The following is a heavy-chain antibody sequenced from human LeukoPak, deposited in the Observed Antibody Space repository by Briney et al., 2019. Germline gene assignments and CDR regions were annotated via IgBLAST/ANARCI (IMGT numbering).Heavy chain of an antibody. D-gene: IGHD5-12*01. Sequence: ASVKVSCKASGYTVTGYYMHWVRLAPGQGLEWMGWSNPSSGDTNYAQKFQGRVTMTRDPSISTAYMELSRLRSDDTAVYYCAKNPYEYYFDYWGQGTLVTVSS. CDR3: AKNPYEYYFDY. CDR2: SNPSSGDT. V-gene: IGHV1-2*02. CDR1: GYTVTGYY. J-gene: IGHJ4*02.